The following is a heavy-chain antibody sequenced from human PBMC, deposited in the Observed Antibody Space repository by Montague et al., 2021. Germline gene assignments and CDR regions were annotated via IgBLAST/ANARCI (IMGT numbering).Heavy chain of an antibody. CDR2: INASGCET. J-gene: IGHJ6*02. V-gene: IGHV3-23*01. D-gene: IGHD3-3*01. CDR3: ANFRQSVEMDV. CDR1: GFPIISWA. Sequence: FRRLSCAASGFPIISWAMSLLRQAPAKGLECVSIINASGCETHYSDSVTGRFTISRDRSKNTLYLQMDSLRVEDTAVYYCANFRQSVEMDVWGQGTRVTVSS.